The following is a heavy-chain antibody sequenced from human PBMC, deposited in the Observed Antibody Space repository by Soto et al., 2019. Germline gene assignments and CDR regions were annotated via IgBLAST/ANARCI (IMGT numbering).Heavy chain of an antibody. J-gene: IGHJ4*02. CDR3: ASRYGGNLDY. CDR2: IYYSGST. CDR1: GGSISSYY. Sequence: SETLSLTCTVYGGSISSYYWTWLRQPPGKGLEWIGYIYYSGSTNYNPSLKSRVTISVDTSKNQFSLKLSSVTAADTAVYYCASRYGGNLDYWGQGTLVTVSS. D-gene: IGHD2-15*01. V-gene: IGHV4-59*08.